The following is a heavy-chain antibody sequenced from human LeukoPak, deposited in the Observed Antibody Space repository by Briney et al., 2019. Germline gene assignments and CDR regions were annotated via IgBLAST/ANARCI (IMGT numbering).Heavy chain of an antibody. CDR2: VKHDGSEK. V-gene: IGHV3-7*03. J-gene: IGHJ4*02. Sequence: GGSLRLSCAASGFTFINYWMTWVRQGPGRGLEWVANVKHDGSEKNYVGSVKGRFTISRDNAKNSLYLQMNSLRAEDTAVYFCAKDLQEFAGNNWYGYFDYWGQGTLVTVSS. CDR1: GFTFINYW. CDR3: AKDLQEFAGNNWYGYFDY. D-gene: IGHD1-1*01.